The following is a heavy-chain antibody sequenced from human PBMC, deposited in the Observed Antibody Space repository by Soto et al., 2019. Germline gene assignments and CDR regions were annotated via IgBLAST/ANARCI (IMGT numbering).Heavy chain of an antibody. Sequence: AAVNVSCKASGGTFSSNPISWMRQAPGQGLEWVGGTIPTVGAGSYAQRFQGRVTITEDKSTNTAYMELRNLRPEDTAVYYCARRKSNGYNRYFDSWGQGNLVTVSS. V-gene: IGHV1-69*06. D-gene: IGHD5-12*01. CDR2: TIPTVGAG. J-gene: IGHJ4*02. CDR3: ARRKSNGYNRYFDS. CDR1: GGTFSSNP.